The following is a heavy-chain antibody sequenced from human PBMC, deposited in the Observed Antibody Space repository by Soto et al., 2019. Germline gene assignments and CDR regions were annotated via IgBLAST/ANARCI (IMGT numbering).Heavy chain of an antibody. V-gene: IGHV4-30-4*01. CDR3: ARVILVGAAKYWYFDL. CDR1: GGSISSGDYY. J-gene: IGHJ2*01. CDR2: IYYSGST. Sequence: SETLSLTCTVSGGSISSGDYYWSWIRQPPGKGLEWIGYIYYSGSTYYNPPLKSRVTISVDTSKNQFSLKLSSVTAADTAVYYCARVILVGAAKYWYFDLWGRGTPVTVSS. D-gene: IGHD1-26*01.